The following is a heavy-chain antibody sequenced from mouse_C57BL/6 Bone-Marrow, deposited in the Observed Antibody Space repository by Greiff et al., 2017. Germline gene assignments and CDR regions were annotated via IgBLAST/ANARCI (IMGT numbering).Heavy chain of an antibody. CDR1: GYTFTSYW. CDR3: ARGFTTVVRDAMDY. Sequence: QVQLQQPGAELVKPGASVKMSCKASGYTFTSYWITWVKQRPGQGLEWIGDIYPGSGSTNYNEKFKSKATLTVDTSSSTAYMQLSSLTSEDSAVYYCARGFTTVVRDAMDYWGQGTSVTVSS. CDR2: IYPGSGST. J-gene: IGHJ4*01. V-gene: IGHV1-55*01. D-gene: IGHD1-1*01.